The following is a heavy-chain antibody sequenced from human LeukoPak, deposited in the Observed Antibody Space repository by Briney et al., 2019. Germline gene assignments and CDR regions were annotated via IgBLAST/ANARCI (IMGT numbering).Heavy chain of an antibody. V-gene: IGHV3-48*04. J-gene: IGHJ3*02. D-gene: IGHD1-26*01. CDR1: GFTFSSHA. CDR2: ISTDSLTI. Sequence: GGSLRLSCAASGFTFSSHAMNWVRQAPGKGLEWISSISTDSLTIKYADFVSGQFTISRDNAEHLLFLQMNSLRAEDTAVYYCARKAQTGSHSGPFDIWGQGTLVTVSS. CDR3: ARKAQTGSHSGPFDI.